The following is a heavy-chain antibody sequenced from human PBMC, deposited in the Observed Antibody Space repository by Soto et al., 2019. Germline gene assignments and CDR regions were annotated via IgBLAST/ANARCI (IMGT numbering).Heavy chain of an antibody. CDR1: GFSLSTSGMC. D-gene: IGHD5-12*01. CDR3: ARIIDSGYAFDY. V-gene: IGHV2-70*01. J-gene: IGHJ4*02. Sequence: SGPTLVNPTQTLTLTCTFSGFSLSTSGMCVSWIRQPTGKALEWLALIDWDDDKYYSTSLKTRLTISKDTSKNQVVLTMTNMDPVDTATYYCARIIDSGYAFDYWGQGTLVTVSS. CDR2: IDWDDDK.